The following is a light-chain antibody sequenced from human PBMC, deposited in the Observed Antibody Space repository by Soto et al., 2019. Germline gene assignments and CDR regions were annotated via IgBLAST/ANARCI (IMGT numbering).Light chain of an antibody. CDR3: QKYDTYQAT. CDR2: KAS. CDR1: QSISGR. J-gene: IGKJ1*01. Sequence: EIQMTQSPSTLSASVGDRGTITCRASQSISGRLAWFQQKPGKAPKVVIYKASSLESGVPSRFSGSGSRTEFTLTINSREPDDFATYCAQKYDTYQATFGHGTNVEIK. V-gene: IGKV1-5*03.